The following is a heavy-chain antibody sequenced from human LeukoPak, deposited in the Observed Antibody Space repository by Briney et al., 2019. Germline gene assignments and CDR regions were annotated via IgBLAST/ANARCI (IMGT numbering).Heavy chain of an antibody. Sequence: GESLKISCKGSGYSFTSYWIGWVRQMPGKGLEWMGIIYPGDSDTRYSPSFQGQVTISADKSISTAYLQWSSLKASDTAMYYCARAEIAAAWRGPEYYFDYWGQGTLVTVSS. J-gene: IGHJ4*02. V-gene: IGHV5-51*01. CDR3: ARAEIAAAWRGPEYYFDY. CDR2: IYPGDSDT. CDR1: GYSFTSYW. D-gene: IGHD6-13*01.